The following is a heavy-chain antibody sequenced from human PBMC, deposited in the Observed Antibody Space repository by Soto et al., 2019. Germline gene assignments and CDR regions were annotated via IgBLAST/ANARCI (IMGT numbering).Heavy chain of an antibody. J-gene: IGHJ6*03. V-gene: IGHV3-23*01. CDR3: AKGDYLYYYYMDV. D-gene: IGHD3-16*01. CDR1: GFTFSSYA. CDR2: ISGSGGST. Sequence: EGQLLESGAGLVQPGGSLRLSCAASGFTFSSYAMSWVRQAPGKGLEWVSAISGSGGSTYYADSVKGRFTISRDNYKNPLYRQMNSLRAEDTNVYYCAKGDYLYYYYMDVWGKGTTVTLSS.